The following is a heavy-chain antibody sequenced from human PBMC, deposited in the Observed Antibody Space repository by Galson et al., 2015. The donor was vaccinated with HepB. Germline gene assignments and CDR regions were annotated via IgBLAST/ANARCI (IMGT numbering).Heavy chain of an antibody. CDR2: INPNSGGT. D-gene: IGHD3-3*01. Sequence: SVKVSCKASGYTFTGYYMHWVRQAPGQGLEWMGRINPNSGGTNYAQKFQGRVTMTRDTSISTACMELSRLRSDDTAVYYCARGDDFWSGYYTKGAFDIWGQGTMVTVSS. CDR3: ARGDDFWSGYYTKGAFDI. V-gene: IGHV1-2*06. J-gene: IGHJ3*02. CDR1: GYTFTGYY.